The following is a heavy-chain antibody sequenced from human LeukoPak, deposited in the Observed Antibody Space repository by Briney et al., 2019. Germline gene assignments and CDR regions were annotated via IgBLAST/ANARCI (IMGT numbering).Heavy chain of an antibody. CDR2: IYTSGST. Sequence: SETLSLTCTVSGGSISSYYWSWIRQPAGKGLEWIGRIYTSGSTNYNPSLKSRVTMSVDTSKNQFSLKLSSVTAADTAVYYCARGVAGLWFGEAYNDYWGQGTLVTVSS. V-gene: IGHV4-4*07. CDR1: GGSISSYY. CDR3: ARGVAGLWFGEAYNDY. D-gene: IGHD3-10*01. J-gene: IGHJ4*02.